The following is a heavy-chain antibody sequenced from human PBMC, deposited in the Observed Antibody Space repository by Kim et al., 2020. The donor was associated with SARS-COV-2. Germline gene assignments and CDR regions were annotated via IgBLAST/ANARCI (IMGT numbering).Heavy chain of an antibody. CDR3: ARIVSSGWYIKAFDI. V-gene: IGHV4-34*01. J-gene: IGHJ3*02. D-gene: IGHD6-19*01. Sequence: PSLKSRVTISVDTSKNQFSLKLSSVTAADTAVYYCARIVSSGWYIKAFDIWGQGTMVTVSS.